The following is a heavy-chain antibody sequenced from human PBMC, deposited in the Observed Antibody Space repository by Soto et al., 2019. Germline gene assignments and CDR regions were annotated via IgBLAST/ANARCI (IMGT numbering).Heavy chain of an antibody. Sequence: EVQLVESGGGLVQPGGSLRLSCAASGFTVSSNYMSWVRQAPGKGLEWVAVIYSGGSTYYADSVKGRFTISSDNSKNTLYLQMNSLRAEDTAVYYCARGVYKDYTNFDYWGQGTLVTVSS. V-gene: IGHV3-66*01. D-gene: IGHD4-4*01. CDR2: IYSGGST. CDR3: ARGVYKDYTNFDY. J-gene: IGHJ4*02. CDR1: GFTVSSNY.